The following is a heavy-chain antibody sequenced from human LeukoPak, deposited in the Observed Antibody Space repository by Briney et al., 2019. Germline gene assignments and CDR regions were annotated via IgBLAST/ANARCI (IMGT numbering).Heavy chain of an antibody. Sequence: GGSLRLSCAASGFTFNNYDMNWVRQAPGKGLEWVSSISSSSSYIYYADSVKGRFTISRDNAKNSLYLQMNSLRAEDTAVYYCASALRIYYYFDYWGQGTLVTVSS. CDR3: ASALRIYYYFDY. CDR1: GFTFNNYD. D-gene: IGHD1-26*01. CDR2: ISSSSSYI. V-gene: IGHV3-21*04. J-gene: IGHJ4*02.